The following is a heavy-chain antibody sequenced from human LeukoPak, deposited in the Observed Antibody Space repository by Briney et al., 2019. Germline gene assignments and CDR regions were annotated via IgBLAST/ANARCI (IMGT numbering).Heavy chain of an antibody. J-gene: IGHJ6*02. CDR3: ARGYSYGLYYYGMDV. CDR2: ISSSGSTI. CDR1: GFTFSSYE. Sequence: GGSLRLSCAASGFTFSSYEMNWVRQAPGKGLEWVSYISSSGSTIYYADSVKGRFTISRDNAKNSLYLQMNSLRAEDTAVYYCARGYSYGLYYYGMDVWGQGTTVTVSS. V-gene: IGHV3-48*03. D-gene: IGHD5-18*01.